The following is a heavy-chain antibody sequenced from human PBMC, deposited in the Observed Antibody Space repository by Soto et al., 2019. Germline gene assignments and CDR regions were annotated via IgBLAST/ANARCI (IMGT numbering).Heavy chain of an antibody. J-gene: IGHJ3*02. CDR3: ARTKWLASDVFEI. D-gene: IGHD5-12*01. CDR2: INAGNGNT. V-gene: IGHV1-3*01. CDR1: GYTFTSYA. Sequence: ASVKVCCKASGYTFTSYAMRWVRQAPGQRLEWMGWINAGNGNTKYSQKFQGRVTITRDTSASTAYMELSSLRSEDTAVYYWARTKWLASDVFEISGQRKMVTV.